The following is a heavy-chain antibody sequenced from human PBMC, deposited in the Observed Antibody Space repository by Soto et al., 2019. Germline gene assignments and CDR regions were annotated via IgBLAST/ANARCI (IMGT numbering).Heavy chain of an antibody. CDR1: GGSISSYY. J-gene: IGHJ3*02. CDR2: IYYSGST. Sequence: SETLSLTCTVSGGSISSYYWSWIRQPPGKGLEWIGYIYYSGSTNYNPSLKSRVTISVDTSKNQFSLKLSSVTAADTAVYYCARERNDAFDIWGQGTMVTVSS. V-gene: IGHV4-59*01. CDR3: ARERNDAFDI.